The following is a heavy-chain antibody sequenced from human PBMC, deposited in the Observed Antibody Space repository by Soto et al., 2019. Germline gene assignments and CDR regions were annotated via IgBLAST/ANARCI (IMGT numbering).Heavy chain of an antibody. CDR1: GYNFIAYY. J-gene: IGHJ4*02. D-gene: IGHD2-21*02. CDR3: AKYCGGDCRHFDA. Sequence: QVQLVQSGAEVKKTGSSVNVSCKTSGYNFIAYYIYWVRQAPGQGPEWMGMINPSSGATNIAQKFQGRITVTSDSSTNTAYLQLSSLRSEDAAVYYCAKYCGGDCRHFDAWGQGTRVTVSS. V-gene: IGHV1-46*01. CDR2: INPSSGAT.